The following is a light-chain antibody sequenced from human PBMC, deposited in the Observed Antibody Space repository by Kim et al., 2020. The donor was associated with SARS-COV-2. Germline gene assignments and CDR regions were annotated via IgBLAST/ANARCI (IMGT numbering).Light chain of an antibody. J-gene: IGKJ1*01. CDR2: GAS. V-gene: IGKV3-15*01. CDR3: QNYNDWPPWT. Sequence: PGERVTLVWRASQSCGGDLAWYQQKPGQAPRNLIYGASTRATGVPDRCSGRGSGTEFILTISSLQSEDFALYYCQNYNDWPPWTFGQGTKVDIK. CDR1: QSCGGD.